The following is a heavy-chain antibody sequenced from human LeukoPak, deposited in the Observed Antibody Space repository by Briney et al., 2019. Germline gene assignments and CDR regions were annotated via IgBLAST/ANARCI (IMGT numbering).Heavy chain of an antibody. CDR1: GFTFSSYA. D-gene: IGHD2-21*01. CDR3: AKGHRNGHRYYFDY. V-gene: IGHV3-23*01. Sequence: GGSLRLSCAASGFTFSSYAMSWVRQAPGKGLKWVSAISGSGGSTYYADSVKGRFTISSDNSKNTLYLQMNSLRAEDTAVYYCAKGHRNGHRYYFDYWGQGTLVTVSS. J-gene: IGHJ4*02. CDR2: ISGSGGST.